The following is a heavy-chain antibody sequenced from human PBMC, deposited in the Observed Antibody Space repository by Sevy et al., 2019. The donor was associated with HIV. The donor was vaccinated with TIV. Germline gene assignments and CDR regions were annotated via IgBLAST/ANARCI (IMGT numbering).Heavy chain of an antibody. D-gene: IGHD2-15*01. CDR2: ISGSGGST. CDR3: AHEAGYCSGGSCYAGVDY. Sequence: GGSLRLSCAASGFTFSSYAMSWVRQAPGKGLEWVSAISGSGGSTYYADSVKGRFTSSRDNSKNTLYLQMNSLRAEDTAVYYCAHEAGYCSGGSCYAGVDYWGQGTLVTVSS. V-gene: IGHV3-23*01. CDR1: GFTFSSYA. J-gene: IGHJ4*02.